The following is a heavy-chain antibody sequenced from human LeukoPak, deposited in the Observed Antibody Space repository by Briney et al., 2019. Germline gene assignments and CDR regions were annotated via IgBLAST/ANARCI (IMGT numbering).Heavy chain of an antibody. J-gene: IGHJ4*02. CDR3: ARRVMTTVVTGGIDY. CDR1: GGSFSGYH. Sequence: SETLSLTCAVYGGSFSGYHYTWIRQPPGKGLEWIGEIDHSGSTNYNPSLKSQVTISIDTSKNQFSLQLSSVTAADTAVYYCARRVMTTVVTGGIDYWGQGTLVTVSS. D-gene: IGHD4-23*01. CDR2: IDHSGST. V-gene: IGHV4-34*01.